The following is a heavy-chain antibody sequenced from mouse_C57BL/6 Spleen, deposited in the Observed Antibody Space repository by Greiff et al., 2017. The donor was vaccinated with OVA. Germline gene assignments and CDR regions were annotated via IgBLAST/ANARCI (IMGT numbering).Heavy chain of an antibody. CDR3: ARSPIYSNFYYDFDV. CDR1: GYTFTSYT. CDR2: INPSSGYT. Sequence: QVQLQQSGAELARPGASVKMSCKASGYTFTSYTMHWVKQRPGQGLEWIGYINPSSGYTKYNQKFKDKATLTADKSSSTAYMQLSSLTSEDSAVYYCARSPIYSNFYYDFDVWGTGTTVTVSS. J-gene: IGHJ1*03. V-gene: IGHV1-4*01. D-gene: IGHD2-5*01.